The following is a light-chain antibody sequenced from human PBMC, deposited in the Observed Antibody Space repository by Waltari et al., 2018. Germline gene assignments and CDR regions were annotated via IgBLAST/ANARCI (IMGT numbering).Light chain of an antibody. CDR2: DAS. V-gene: IGKV1-5*01. CDR3: QQYSGYSGP. CDR1: QSISRC. Sequence: DIQMTQFPSTLSASVGDRVTITCRASQSISRCLAWYQQKPGKAPKVLIYDASTLESGVPSRFSGSGSGTEFTLAISSLQPDDFATYYCQQYSGYSGPFGGGTKVEIK. J-gene: IGKJ4*01.